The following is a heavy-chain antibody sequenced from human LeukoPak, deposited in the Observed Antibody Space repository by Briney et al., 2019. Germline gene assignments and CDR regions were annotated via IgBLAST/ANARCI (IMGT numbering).Heavy chain of an antibody. CDR1: GGSINNYY. V-gene: IGHV4-59*01. CDR2: IYYSGST. Sequence: SETLSLTCTVSGGSINNYYWSWIRQPPGKGLEWIGYIYYSGSTNYNPSLKSRVTISVDTSKNHFSLKLSSLTAADTAVYYCARHRGSGYPYFDYWGQGTLVTVS. CDR3: ARHRGSGYPYFDY. D-gene: IGHD3-22*01. J-gene: IGHJ4*02.